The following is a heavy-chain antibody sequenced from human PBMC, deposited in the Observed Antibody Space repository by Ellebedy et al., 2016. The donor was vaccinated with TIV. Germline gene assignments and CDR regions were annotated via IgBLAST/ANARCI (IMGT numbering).Heavy chain of an antibody. Sequence: GGSLRLSXAASGFSFSRFGIHWVRQAPGKGLEWVAGISSGGNAQDYADSVRGRFTISRDNSKNTLYLEMSSLRVEDTAVYFCAKDLSISTTPDYWGQGTLVTVSS. CDR3: AKDLSISTTPDY. J-gene: IGHJ4*02. D-gene: IGHD1-1*01. CDR2: ISSGGNAQ. V-gene: IGHV3-30*18. CDR1: GFSFSRFG.